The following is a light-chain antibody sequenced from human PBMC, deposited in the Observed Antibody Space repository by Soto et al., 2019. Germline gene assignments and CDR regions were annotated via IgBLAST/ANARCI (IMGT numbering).Light chain of an antibody. V-gene: IGKV3-20*01. Sequence: EIVLTQSPGTLSLSPGDRATLSCRASQSVSIYLAWYQQKPGQAPRLLIYGASSRATGIPDRFSGSGSGTDFTLTISRLEPEDFAVYYCQQYGSSALTFGGGTKVDIK. CDR1: QSVSIY. J-gene: IGKJ4*01. CDR2: GAS. CDR3: QQYGSSALT.